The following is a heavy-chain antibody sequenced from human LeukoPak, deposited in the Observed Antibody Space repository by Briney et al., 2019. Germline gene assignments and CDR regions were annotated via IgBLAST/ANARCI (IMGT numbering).Heavy chain of an antibody. Sequence: GGSLRLSCAASGFTFSSYGMHWVRQAPGKGLEWVTFIRYDGSNQYYADSVKGRFTISRDNSKNTLYLQMNSLRAEDTAVYYCARGAWYYDSRALGVDPWGQGTLVTVSS. CDR1: GFTFSSYG. CDR3: ARGAWYYDSRALGVDP. CDR2: IRYDGSNQ. V-gene: IGHV3-30*02. J-gene: IGHJ5*02. D-gene: IGHD3-22*01.